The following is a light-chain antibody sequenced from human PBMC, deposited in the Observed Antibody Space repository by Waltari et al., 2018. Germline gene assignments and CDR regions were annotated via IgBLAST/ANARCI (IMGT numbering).Light chain of an antibody. J-gene: IGLJ3*02. CDR1: SSNIGSNF. Sequence: QSVLTQPPSASGTPGQTVAISCSGSSSNIGSNFVYWYQQLPGTAPELLIYRNNQRPSGVPVRISGSKSGTSASLAVSGLRSEDEADFYCAAWDDSLSTWVFGGGTKLTVL. CDR2: RNN. V-gene: IGLV1-47*01. CDR3: AAWDDSLSTWV.